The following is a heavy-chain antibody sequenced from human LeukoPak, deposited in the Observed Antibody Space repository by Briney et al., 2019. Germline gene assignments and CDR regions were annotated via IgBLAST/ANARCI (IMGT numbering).Heavy chain of an antibody. V-gene: IGHV1-2*02. Sequence: EASVKVSCKASGYTFTGYYMHWVRQAPGQGLEWMGWINPNSGGTNYAQKFQGRVTMTRDTSISTAYMELSRLRSDDTAVYYCARVPGRSREVDYWGQGTLVTVSS. J-gene: IGHJ4*02. CDR2: INPNSGGT. CDR3: ARVPGRSREVDY. CDR1: GYTFTGYY. D-gene: IGHD1-26*01.